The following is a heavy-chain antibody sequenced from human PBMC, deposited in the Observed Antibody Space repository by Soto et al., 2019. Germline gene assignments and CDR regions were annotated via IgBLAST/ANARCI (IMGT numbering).Heavy chain of an antibody. CDR1: GYTFTSYG. J-gene: IGHJ3*02. Sequence: QVQLVQSGAEVKKPGASVKVSCKASGYTFTSYGISWVRQAPGQGLEWMGWISDYNGNTNYAQKLQGRVTMTTDTSTSTAYMELRSLRADDTAVYYCARDVSIGCGGDCYDAFDIWGQGTMVTVSS. CDR2: ISDYNGNT. CDR3: ARDVSIGCGGDCYDAFDI. D-gene: IGHD2-21*02. V-gene: IGHV1-18*01.